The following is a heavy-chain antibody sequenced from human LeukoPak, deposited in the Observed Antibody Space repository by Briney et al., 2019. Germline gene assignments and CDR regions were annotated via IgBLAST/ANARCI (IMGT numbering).Heavy chain of an antibody. Sequence: PSETLTLTCAVSGYSISSGYYSGWIRQPPRKGLEWIGIIYHSGTTYYNPSLKSRFTISVDTSTNQFSLKLSSVTAADTAVYYCARGLTYYDFWSGHHPGSYYMDVWGKGTTVTVSS. J-gene: IGHJ6*03. CDR1: GYSISSGYY. CDR3: ARGLTYYDFWSGHHPGSYYMDV. CDR2: IYHSGTT. V-gene: IGHV4-38-2*01. D-gene: IGHD3-3*01.